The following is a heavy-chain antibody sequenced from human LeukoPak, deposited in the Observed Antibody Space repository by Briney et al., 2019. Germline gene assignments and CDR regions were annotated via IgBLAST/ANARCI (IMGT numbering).Heavy chain of an antibody. CDR1: GYTLISNY. V-gene: IGHV1-69*06. D-gene: IGHD3-22*01. CDR3: ARLSYDSSGYPLGYYYMDV. Sequence: GASVKVSCKASGYTLISNYMHWVRQAPGQGLEWMGGIIPIFGTGNYAQKFQGRVTITADKSTSTAYMELSSLRSEDTAVYYCARLSYDSSGYPLGYYYMDVWGKGTTVTVSS. CDR2: IIPIFGTG. J-gene: IGHJ6*03.